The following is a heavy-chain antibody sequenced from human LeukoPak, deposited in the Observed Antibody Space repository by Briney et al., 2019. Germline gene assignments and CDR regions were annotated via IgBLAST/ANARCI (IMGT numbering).Heavy chain of an antibody. CDR2: MNPNSGNT. CDR3: ARVGRDCSSINCYWEDWFDP. D-gene: IGHD2-2*01. V-gene: IGHV1-8*01. J-gene: IGHJ5*02. CDR1: GYTFTSYD. Sequence: GASVKVSCKASGYTFTSYDINWVRQATGQGLEWMGWMNPNSGNTHYAQNVQGRVTMTTDTATSTAYMELRSLGSDDTAVYYCARVGRDCSSINCYWEDWFDPWGQGTLVIVSS.